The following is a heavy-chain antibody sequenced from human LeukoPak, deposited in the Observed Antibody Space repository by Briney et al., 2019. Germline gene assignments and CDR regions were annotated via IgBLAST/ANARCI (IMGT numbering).Heavy chain of an antibody. CDR1: GFTVSSNY. D-gene: IGHD3-22*01. CDR3: AKDVHYYYDSSGYVDP. Sequence: GGSLRLSCAASGFTVSSNYMSWVRQAPGKGLEWVSAISGSGGSTYYADSVKGRFTISRDNSKNTLYLQMNSLRAEDTAVYYCAKDVHYYYDSSGYVDPWGQGTLVTVSS. CDR2: ISGSGGST. V-gene: IGHV3-23*01. J-gene: IGHJ5*02.